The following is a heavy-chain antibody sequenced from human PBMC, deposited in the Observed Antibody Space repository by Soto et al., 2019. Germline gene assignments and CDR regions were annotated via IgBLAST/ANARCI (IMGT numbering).Heavy chain of an antibody. CDR2: IYDSGST. J-gene: IGHJ5*02. CDR1: GGSISSYY. Sequence: QVQLQESGPGLVKPSETLSLTCTVSGGSISSYYWSWIRQPPGKGLEWIGYIYDSGSTNYNPSLKSRITIAVDTSKNQFSLKLSSVSAADTAVYYCARDHRVGWFDPWGQGTLVTVSS. V-gene: IGHV4-59*01. CDR3: ARDHRVGWFDP. D-gene: IGHD2-15*01.